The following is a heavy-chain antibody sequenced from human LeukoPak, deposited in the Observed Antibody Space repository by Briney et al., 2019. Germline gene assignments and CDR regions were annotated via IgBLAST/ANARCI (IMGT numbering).Heavy chain of an antibody. D-gene: IGHD3-10*01. V-gene: IGHV4-34*01. CDR3: ASRSGSFSDALDI. CDR2: INHSGTT. J-gene: IGHJ3*02. Sequence: SETLSLTCVVYGGSFSGYYWSWIRQPPGKGLEWIGEINHSGTTNYNPSLKSRVTISVDTSKNQFSLKLTSVTAADTAVYYCASRSGSFSDALDIWGQGTLVTVSS. CDR1: GGSFSGYY.